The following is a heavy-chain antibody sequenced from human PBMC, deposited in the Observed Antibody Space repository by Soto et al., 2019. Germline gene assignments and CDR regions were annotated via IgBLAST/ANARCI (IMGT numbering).Heavy chain of an antibody. J-gene: IGHJ4*02. CDR2: ISYDGSNK. V-gene: IGHV3-30*18. CDR1: GFTFSSYG. CDR3: AKDRNYFDY. Sequence: GGSLRLSCAASGFTFSSYGMHWVRQAPGKGLEWVAVISYDGSNKYYADSVKGRFTISRDNSKNTLYLQMNSLRAEDTAVYYCAKDRNYFDYWGQGTLVTVSS.